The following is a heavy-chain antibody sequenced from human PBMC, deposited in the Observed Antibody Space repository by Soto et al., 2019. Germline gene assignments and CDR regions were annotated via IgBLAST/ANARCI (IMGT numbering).Heavy chain of an antibody. Sequence: KPSETLSLTCTVSGGSISSGDYNWSWIRQPPGKGLEWIGYIYNNGSTYYNPSLKSRLTMSVDTSKNQFSLKLSSVTAADTAVYYCARAPLLTMIVVLIGAFDMWGQGTMVTVSS. D-gene: IGHD3-22*01. V-gene: IGHV4-30-4*01. CDR2: IYNNGST. CDR1: GGSISSGDYN. J-gene: IGHJ3*02. CDR3: ARAPLLTMIVVLIGAFDM.